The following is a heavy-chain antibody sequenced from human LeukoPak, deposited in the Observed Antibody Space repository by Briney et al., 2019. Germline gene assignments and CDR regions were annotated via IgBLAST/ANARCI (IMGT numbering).Heavy chain of an antibody. Sequence: SETLSLTCALYGRSFSVYYWRWIRQPPGKGLEWIGDVNHGGTTNYNPSLKSRVTISEDTSKNQSSLKLSSVTAADTAVYYCARLRRIAAAGLYHYGMDVWGQGTTVTVSS. CDR1: GRSFSVYY. J-gene: IGHJ6*02. V-gene: IGHV4-34*01. D-gene: IGHD6-13*01. CDR2: VNHGGTT. CDR3: ARLRRIAAAGLYHYGMDV.